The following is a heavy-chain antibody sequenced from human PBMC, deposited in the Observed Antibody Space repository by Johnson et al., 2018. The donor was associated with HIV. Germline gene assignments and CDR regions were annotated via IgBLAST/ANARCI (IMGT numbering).Heavy chain of an antibody. CDR1: GFTFSIYW. D-gene: IGHD7-27*01. Sequence: VQLVESGGGLVQPGGSLRLSCAASGFTFSIYWMSWVRQAPGKGLEWVSVIYSGGSTYYADSVKGRFTISRDNSKNTLYLQMNSLRAEDTAVYYCARAPGAGDAFDIWGQGTMVTVSS. V-gene: IGHV3-66*01. CDR3: ARAPGAGDAFDI. J-gene: IGHJ3*02. CDR2: IYSGGST.